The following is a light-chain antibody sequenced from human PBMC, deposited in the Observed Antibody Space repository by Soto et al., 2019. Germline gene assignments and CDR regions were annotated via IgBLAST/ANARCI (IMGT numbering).Light chain of an antibody. Sequence: QSALTQPASVSGSPGQSITISCTGTSSDVGGYNYVSWYQQHPGKAPKLMIYDVSNRPSGVSNRFSGSKSGNTASLTISGLPAEDEADYYCSSYTSSSTQGVFGGGTQLTVL. CDR2: DVS. CDR3: SSYTSSSTQGV. J-gene: IGLJ2*01. CDR1: SSDVGGYNY. V-gene: IGLV2-14*01.